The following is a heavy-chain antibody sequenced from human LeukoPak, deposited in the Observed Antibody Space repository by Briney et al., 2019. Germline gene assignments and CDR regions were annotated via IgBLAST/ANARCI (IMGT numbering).Heavy chain of an antibody. CDR2: IWCGGSKK. Sequence: GGSLRLSCAASGFTFSRYGMHWVRQPPGKKGLEWVSIIWCGGSKKYYADSVKGRFTISRDDSKNTLYLQMNGLRAEDTAVYYCASQMTLEYWGQGALVTVSS. D-gene: IGHD2-21*02. V-gene: IGHV3-33*01. CDR1: GFTFSRYG. J-gene: IGHJ4*02. CDR3: ASQMTLEY.